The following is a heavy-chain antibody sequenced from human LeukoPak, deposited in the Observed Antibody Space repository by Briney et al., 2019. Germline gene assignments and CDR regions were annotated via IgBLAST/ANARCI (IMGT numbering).Heavy chain of an antibody. CDR2: ISGSGSTI. D-gene: IGHD3-3*01. CDR1: GFAFSSYE. CDR3: ARDLLAAPYYFDD. J-gene: IGHJ4*02. V-gene: IGHV3-48*03. Sequence: PGGSLRLSCAASGFAFSSYEMNWVRQAPGKGLEWLSYISGSGSTIYSADSVKGRFTTSRDNAKNSLYLQMNSLRAEDTAVYYCARDLLAAPYYFDDWGQETLVTVSS.